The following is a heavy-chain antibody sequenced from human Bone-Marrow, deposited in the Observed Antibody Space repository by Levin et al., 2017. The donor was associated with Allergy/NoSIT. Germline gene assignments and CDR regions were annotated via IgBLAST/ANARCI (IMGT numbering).Heavy chain of an antibody. D-gene: IGHD1-26*01. V-gene: IGHV4-38-2*02. CDR1: GYSIRSAYY. J-gene: IGHJ4*02. CDR3: VRDGGYQLLTLLSYVDY. Sequence: PSETLSLTCSVSGYSIRSAYYWGWIRQTPGKGLEWIGSVFHTVTTSYNPSLQSRVTMSRDTSKNPFSLQLRSVTAADTAIYYCVRDGGYQLLTLLSYVDYWGQGVLVTVSS. CDR2: VFHTVTT.